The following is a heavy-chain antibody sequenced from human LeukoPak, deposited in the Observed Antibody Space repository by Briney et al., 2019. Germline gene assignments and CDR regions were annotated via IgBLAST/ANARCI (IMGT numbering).Heavy chain of an antibody. V-gene: IGHV1-8*02. CDR1: GYTFTSYD. D-gene: IGHD6-13*01. CDR3: ARVGGIAAARDMDV. J-gene: IGHJ6*03. Sequence: GASVKVSCKASGYTFTSYDINWVRQATGQGLEWMGWMNPNSGNTGYAQKFQGRVTMTRNTSISTAYMGLSSLRSEDTAVYYCARVGGIAAARDMDVWGKGTTVTISS. CDR2: MNPNSGNT.